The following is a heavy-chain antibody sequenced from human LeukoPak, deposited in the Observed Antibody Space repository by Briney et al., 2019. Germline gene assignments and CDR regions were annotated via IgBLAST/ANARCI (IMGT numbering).Heavy chain of an antibody. CDR3: ARAEVVVVPAAMEENDNWFDP. CDR1: GGSISSYY. J-gene: IGHJ5*02. CDR2: IYTSGST. D-gene: IGHD2-2*01. Sequence: PSETLSLTCTVSGGSISSYYWSWIRQPAGKGLEWIGRIYTSGSTNYNPSLKSRVTMSVDTSKNQFSLKLSSVTAADTAVYYCARAEVVVVPAAMEENDNWFDPWGQGTLVTVSS. V-gene: IGHV4-4*07.